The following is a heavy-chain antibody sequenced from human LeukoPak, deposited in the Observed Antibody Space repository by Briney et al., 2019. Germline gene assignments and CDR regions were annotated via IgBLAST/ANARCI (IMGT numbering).Heavy chain of an antibody. CDR3: AREVKERRIEVVPAVVFDY. V-gene: IGHV1-18*01. Sequence: ASVKVSCKASGYTFTSYGISWVRQAPGQGLEWMGWMSAYNGNTNYAQKLQGRVTMTTDTSTSTAYMELRSLRSDDTAVYYCAREVKERRIEVVPAVVFDYWGQGTLVTVSS. D-gene: IGHD2-2*01. CDR1: GYTFTSYG. CDR2: MSAYNGNT. J-gene: IGHJ4*02.